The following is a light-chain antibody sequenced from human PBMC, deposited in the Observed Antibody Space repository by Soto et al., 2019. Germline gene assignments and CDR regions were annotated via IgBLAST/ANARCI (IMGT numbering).Light chain of an antibody. CDR3: AAWDDALGGLVV. Sequence: QSVLTQPPSVSGTPGQRVSISCSGSTSNIGINTVNWYQQLPGTAPKLLIYSNTQRPSGVPGRFSGSKSGTSASLAISGLRSEDEADYYCAAWDDALGGLVVFGGGTKLTVL. V-gene: IGLV1-44*01. J-gene: IGLJ2*01. CDR2: SNT. CDR1: TSNIGINT.